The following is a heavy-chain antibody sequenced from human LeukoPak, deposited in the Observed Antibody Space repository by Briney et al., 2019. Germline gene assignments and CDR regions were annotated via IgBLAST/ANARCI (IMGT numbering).Heavy chain of an antibody. V-gene: IGHV3-48*03. D-gene: IGHD1-26*01. J-gene: IGHJ4*02. CDR1: GFTFSSYE. Sequence: PRGSLRLSCAASGFTFSSYEMNWVRQAPGKGLEWVSYISSSGSTIYYADSVKGRFTISRDNAKNSLYLRMNSLRAEDTAVYYCARDVGAHYFDYWGQGTLVTVSS. CDR3: ARDVGAHYFDY. CDR2: ISSSGSTI.